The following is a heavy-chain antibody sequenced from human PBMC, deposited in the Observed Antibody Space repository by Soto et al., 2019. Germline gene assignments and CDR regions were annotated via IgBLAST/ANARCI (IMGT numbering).Heavy chain of an antibody. CDR1: GGSVSSSSYF. J-gene: IGHJ4*02. V-gene: IGHV4-30-4*01. Sequence: SETLSLTCTVSGGSVSSSSYFWSWIRQSPGEGLEWIGYIFYSGSAYFNPSLMSRVTMSVDSSKNQFSLNLNSVTAADTAVYFCASELSGYSYGPGEVYWGQGILVT. D-gene: IGHD5-18*01. CDR2: IFYSGSA. CDR3: ASELSGYSYGPGEVY.